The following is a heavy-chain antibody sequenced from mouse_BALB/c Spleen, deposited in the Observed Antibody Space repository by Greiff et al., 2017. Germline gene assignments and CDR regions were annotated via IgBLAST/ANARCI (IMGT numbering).Heavy chain of an antibody. Sequence: QVQLKQSGAELARPGASVKLSCKASGYTFTSYWMQWVKQRPGQGLEWIGAIYPGDGDTRYTQKFKGKATLTADKSSSTAYMQLSSLASEDSAVYYCARSTATDYAMDYWGQGTSVTGSS. J-gene: IGHJ4*01. CDR2: IYPGDGDT. CDR3: ARSTATDYAMDY. V-gene: IGHV1-87*01. CDR1: GYTFTSYW. D-gene: IGHD1-2*01.